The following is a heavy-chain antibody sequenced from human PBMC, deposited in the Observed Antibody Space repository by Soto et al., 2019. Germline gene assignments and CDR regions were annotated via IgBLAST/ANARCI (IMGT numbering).Heavy chain of an antibody. CDR1: GGTFSNYT. V-gene: IGHV1-69*02. CDR2: IIPILGIA. Sequence: QVQLVQSGAEVKKPGSSVKVSCKASGGTFSNYTISWVRQAPGQGLEWMGRIIPILGIANYAQKFQGRVTITADKSTNTDYMELSSLRSEDTAMYYCAKVSEMGSVTEGYYYYMDVWGKGTTVTVSS. CDR3: AKVSEMGSVTEGYYYYMDV. J-gene: IGHJ6*03. D-gene: IGHD3-10*01.